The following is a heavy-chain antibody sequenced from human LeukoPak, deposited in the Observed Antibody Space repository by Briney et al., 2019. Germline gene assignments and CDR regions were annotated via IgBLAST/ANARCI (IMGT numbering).Heavy chain of an antibody. Sequence: PSETLSLTCTVSGGSVSSGSYYWSWIRQPPGKGLEWIGYIYYSGSTNYNPSLKSRVTISVDTSKNQFSLKLSSVTAADTAVYYCARDISYCSSTSCYYYYDMDVWGRGTTVTVSS. CDR1: GGSVSSGSYY. D-gene: IGHD2-2*01. CDR2: IYYSGST. CDR3: ARDISYCSSTSCYYYYDMDV. V-gene: IGHV4-61*01. J-gene: IGHJ6*02.